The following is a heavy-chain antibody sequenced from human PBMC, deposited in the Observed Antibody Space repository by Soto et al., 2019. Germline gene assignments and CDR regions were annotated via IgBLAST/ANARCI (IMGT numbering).Heavy chain of an antibody. CDR1: GGSISSGDYY. V-gene: IGHV4-30-4*01. J-gene: IGHJ4*02. CDR2: IYYSGST. CDR3: ARVDSTAMALVSEYYFDY. D-gene: IGHD5-18*01. Sequence: SETLSLTCTVSGGSISSGDYYWSWIRQPPGKGLEWIGYIYYSGSTYYNPSLKSRVTISVDTSKNQFSLKLSSVTAADTAVYYCARVDSTAMALVSEYYFDYWGQGTLVTVSS.